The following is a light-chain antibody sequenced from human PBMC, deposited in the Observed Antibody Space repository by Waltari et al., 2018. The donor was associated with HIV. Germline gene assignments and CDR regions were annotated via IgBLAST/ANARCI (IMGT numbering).Light chain of an antibody. CDR1: SLRSYY. J-gene: IGLJ2*01. CDR3: NSRDSSDTHVV. CDR2: GNN. V-gene: IGLV3-19*01. Sequence: SSELTQDPAVSVALGQTVRITCQGNSLRSYYASWYQQKPGQAPVLVIYGNNNRPSGIPDRCAGSSAGNTASLTITVTQAEDEADYYCNSRDSSDTHVVFGGGTKLTVL.